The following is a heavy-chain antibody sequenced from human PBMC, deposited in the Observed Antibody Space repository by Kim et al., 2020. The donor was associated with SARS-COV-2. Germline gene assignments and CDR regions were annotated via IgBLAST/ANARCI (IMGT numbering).Heavy chain of an antibody. CDR1: GLSISMFS. D-gene: IGHD2-2*01. CDR3: ARDVGVEFDY. Sequence: GGSLRLSRVASGLSISMFSLTWVRQAPGKGLEWVANINEDGSEKYYVDSVKGRFTISRDNAKNAMFLQLNSLRAEDTGLYYCARDVGVEFDYWGQGTLVTVSS. V-gene: IGHV3-7*03. J-gene: IGHJ4*02. CDR2: INEDGSEK.